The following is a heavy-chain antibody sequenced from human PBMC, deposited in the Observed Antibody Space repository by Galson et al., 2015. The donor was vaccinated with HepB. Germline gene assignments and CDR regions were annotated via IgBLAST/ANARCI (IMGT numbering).Heavy chain of an antibody. CDR3: ASESGIAVAEDAFDI. CDR2: ISSSGSTI. CDR1: GFTFSDYY. Sequence: SLRLSCAASGFTFSDYYMSWIRQAPGKGLEWVSYISSSGSTIYYADSVKGRFTISRDNAKNSLYLQMNSLRAEDTAVYYCASESGIAVAEDAFDIWGQGTMVTVSS. V-gene: IGHV3-11*01. D-gene: IGHD6-19*01. J-gene: IGHJ3*02.